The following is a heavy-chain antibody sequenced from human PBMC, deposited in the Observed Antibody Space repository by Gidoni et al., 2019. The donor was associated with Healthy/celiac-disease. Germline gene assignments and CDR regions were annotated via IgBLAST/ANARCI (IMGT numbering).Heavy chain of an antibody. V-gene: IGHV4-31*03. J-gene: IGHJ4*02. Sequence: QVQLQESGPGLVQPSQTLSPTCTVSAGPISSGGYYWSWIRQHPGKGLEWIGSIYYSGSTYYNPSLKSRVTISVDTSKNQFSLKLSAVTAADTAVYYCARDNRGYSYDQGFDYWGQGTLVTVSS. D-gene: IGHD5-18*01. CDR1: AGPISSGGYY. CDR3: ARDNRGYSYDQGFDY. CDR2: IYYSGST.